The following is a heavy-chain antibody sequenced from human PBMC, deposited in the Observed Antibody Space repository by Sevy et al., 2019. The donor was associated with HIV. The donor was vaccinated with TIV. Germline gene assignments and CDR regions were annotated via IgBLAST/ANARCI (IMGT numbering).Heavy chain of an antibody. Sequence: GGSLRLSCAASGFTFNNYAMHWVRQAPGKGLEWVSVMYSDGSTYHADSVKGRFTISRDNSKNTLYLQMNSLRVEDTAVYYCARGKSGYGYGLDYWGQGTLVTVSS. D-gene: IGHD5-18*01. J-gene: IGHJ4*02. CDR3: ARGKSGYGYGLDY. CDR2: MYSDGST. CDR1: GFTFNNYA. V-gene: IGHV3-66*01.